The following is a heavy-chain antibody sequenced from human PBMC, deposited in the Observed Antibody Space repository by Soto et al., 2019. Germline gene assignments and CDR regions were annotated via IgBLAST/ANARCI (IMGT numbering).Heavy chain of an antibody. CDR3: AKSYSSSWGFDY. D-gene: IGHD6-6*01. V-gene: IGHV3-23*01. J-gene: IGHJ4*02. CDR1: GFTFSSYG. CDR2: ISGSGDST. Sequence: EVQLLESGGGLVQPGGSLRLSCAGPGFTFSSYGMAWVRQAPGKGLGWVSSISGSGDSTYYADAVKGRFTISRDNSKNTLYVQMNSLRAEDTAVYYCAKSYSSSWGFDYWGQGTLVTVSS.